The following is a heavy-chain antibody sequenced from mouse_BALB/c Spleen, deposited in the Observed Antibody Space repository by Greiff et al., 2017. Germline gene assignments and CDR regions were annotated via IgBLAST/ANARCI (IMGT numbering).Heavy chain of an antibody. CDR2: INSNGGST. V-gene: IGHV5-6-3*01. J-gene: IGHJ4*01. Sequence: EVKLEESGGGLVQPGGSLKLSCAASGFTFSSCGMSWVRQTPDKRLELVATINSNGGSTYYPDSVKGRFTISRDNAKNTLYLQMSSLKSEDTAMYYCARDGYYDAMDYWGQGTSVTVSS. D-gene: IGHD2-2*01. CDR1: GFTFSSCG. CDR3: ARDGYYDAMDY.